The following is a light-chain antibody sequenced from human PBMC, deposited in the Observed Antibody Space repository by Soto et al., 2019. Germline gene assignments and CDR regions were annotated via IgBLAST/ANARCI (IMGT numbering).Light chain of an antibody. J-gene: IGKJ1*01. CDR2: GAS. CDR1: QSVSSSY. V-gene: IGKV3-20*01. Sequence: GTLSLPPGERATLSCRASQSVSSSYLAWYQQKPGQAPRLLIYGASSRATGIPDRFSGSGSGTDFTLTISRLEPEDFAVYYCQQYGSSPRTFGQGTKVDIK. CDR3: QQYGSSPRT.